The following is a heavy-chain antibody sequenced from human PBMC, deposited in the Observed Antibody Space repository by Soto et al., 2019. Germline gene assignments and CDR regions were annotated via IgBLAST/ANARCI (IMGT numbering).Heavy chain of an antibody. D-gene: IGHD3-16*01. CDR2: MNHGGRG. J-gene: IGHJ4*02. CDR1: GASMSDFY. Sequence: SETLSLTCTVSGASMSDFYGSWIRQSPGKGLEHIGYMNHGGRGEYYPSLKSRVTISVDTSNNQISLKLSSVTAADTAIYYCARSGHTFGGVVWGQGILVTASS. V-gene: IGHV4-59*13. CDR3: ARSGHTFGGVV.